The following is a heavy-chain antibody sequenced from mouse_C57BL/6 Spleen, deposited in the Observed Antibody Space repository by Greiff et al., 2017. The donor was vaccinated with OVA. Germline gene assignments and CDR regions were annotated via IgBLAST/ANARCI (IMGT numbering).Heavy chain of an antibody. CDR2: INPGSGGT. V-gene: IGHV1-54*01. J-gene: IGHJ4*01. CDR1: GYAFTNYL. Sequence: QVQLQQSGAELVRPGTSVKVSCKASGYAFTNYLIEWVKQRPGQGLEWIGVINPGSGGTNYNEKFKGKATLTADKSSSTAYMQLSSLTSEDSAVYFCARSSVVDLLYDYDGYAMDYWGQGTSVTVSS. D-gene: IGHD2-4*01. CDR3: ARSSVVDLLYDYDGYAMDY.